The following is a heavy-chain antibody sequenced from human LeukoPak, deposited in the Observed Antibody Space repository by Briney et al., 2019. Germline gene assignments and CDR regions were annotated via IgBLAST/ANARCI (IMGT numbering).Heavy chain of an antibody. CDR1: GGSISSYY. Sequence: SETLSLTCTVSGGSISSYYWSWIRQPAGKGLEWIGRIYTSGSTNYNPSLKSRVTMSVDTSKNQFSLKLSSVTAADTAVYYCARDLVEYYYDSSGYYWYERTHNWSDPWGQGTLVTVSS. CDR3: ARDLVEYYYDSSGYYWYERTHNWSDP. J-gene: IGHJ5*02. V-gene: IGHV4-4*07. CDR2: IYTSGST. D-gene: IGHD3-22*01.